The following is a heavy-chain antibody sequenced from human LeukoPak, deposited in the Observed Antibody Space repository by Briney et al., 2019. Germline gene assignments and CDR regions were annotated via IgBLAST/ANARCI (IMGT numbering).Heavy chain of an antibody. CDR3: ARPGCSGGDCYSSADH. D-gene: IGHD2-15*01. V-gene: IGHV1-18*04. Sequence: VASVKVSCKASGYTFTGYYMHWVRQAPGQGLEWMGWISGYNGNTNYPQKFQGRVTMTTDTSTSTGYMELRSLRSDDTAVYYCARPGCSGGDCYSSADHWGQGTLVTVSS. CDR1: GYTFTGYY. J-gene: IGHJ5*02. CDR2: ISGYNGNT.